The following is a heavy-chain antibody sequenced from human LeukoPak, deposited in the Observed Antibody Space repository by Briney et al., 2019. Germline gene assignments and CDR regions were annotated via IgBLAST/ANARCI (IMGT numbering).Heavy chain of an antibody. CDR1: GYTFTRHA. CDR3: ARDLFVFGLPQYYFDY. Sequence: ASVNVSSKASGYTFTRHAIQLVRQPPGPRLGWVGGINTGNGNKKYLQKFQGRVTINRDTSASTAYMELSSLRSEDTAVYYCARDLFVFGLPQYYFDYWGQGTLVTVSS. D-gene: IGHD3-10*01. V-gene: IGHV1-3*04. CDR2: INTGNGNK. J-gene: IGHJ4*02.